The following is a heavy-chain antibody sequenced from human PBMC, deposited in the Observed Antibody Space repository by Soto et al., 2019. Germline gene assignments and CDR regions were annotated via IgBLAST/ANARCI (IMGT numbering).Heavy chain of an antibody. CDR2: IYYSGST. CDR3: AKVTMVRGLDYYYYMDV. J-gene: IGHJ6*03. D-gene: IGHD3-10*01. Sequence: PSETLSLTCTVSGGPISSSSYYWGWIRQPPGKGLEWIGSIYYSGSTYYNPSLKSRVTISVDTSKNQFSLKLSSVTAADTAVYYCAKVTMVRGLDYYYYMDVWGKGTTVTVSS. V-gene: IGHV4-39*01. CDR1: GGPISSSSYY.